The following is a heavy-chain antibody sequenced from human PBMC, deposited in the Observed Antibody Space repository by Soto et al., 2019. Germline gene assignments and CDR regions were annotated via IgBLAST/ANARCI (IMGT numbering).Heavy chain of an antibody. J-gene: IGHJ4*02. CDR2: ISHEGSSR. Sequence: PGGSMRLSCAASGFTFSSYGLHWVRQAPGKGLKWVAFISHEGSSRYYADSVKDRFTISRDNSKNTLFLQMNILRADDTAVYYCAIPPRRSSTVTSQDSWGQGTLVTVSS. V-gene: IGHV3-30*03. CDR3: AIPPRRSSTVTSQDS. D-gene: IGHD2-2*01. CDR1: GFTFSSYG.